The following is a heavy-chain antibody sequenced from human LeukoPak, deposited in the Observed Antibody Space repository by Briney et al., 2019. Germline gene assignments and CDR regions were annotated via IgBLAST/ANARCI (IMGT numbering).Heavy chain of an antibody. CDR1: GYTLTELS. Sequence: GASVKVSCKVSGYTLTELSMHWVRQAPGKGLEWMGGFDPEDGETIYAQKFQGRVTMTEDTSTDTAYMELSSLRSEDTAVYYCATKPFGTTGPGFDYWGQGTLVTVSS. V-gene: IGHV1-24*01. J-gene: IGHJ4*02. CDR3: ATKPFGTTGPGFDY. CDR2: FDPEDGET. D-gene: IGHD1-1*01.